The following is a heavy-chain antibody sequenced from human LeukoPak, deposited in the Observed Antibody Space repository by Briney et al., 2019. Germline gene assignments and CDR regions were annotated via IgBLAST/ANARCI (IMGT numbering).Heavy chain of an antibody. CDR2: IIPIFGTA. V-gene: IGHV1-69*05. D-gene: IGHD7-27*01. CDR3: ARAPRSWGFDY. CDR1: GGAFSSYA. Sequence: RASVKVSCKASGGAFSSYAISWVRQAPGQGLEWMGGIIPIFGTANYAQKFQGRVTMTRSASINTAYMELTNLRSEDTAVYYCARAPRSWGFDYWGQGTLVTVSS. J-gene: IGHJ4*02.